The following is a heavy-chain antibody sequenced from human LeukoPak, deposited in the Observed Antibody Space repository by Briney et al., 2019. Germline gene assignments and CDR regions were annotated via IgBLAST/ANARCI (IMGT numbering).Heavy chain of an antibody. D-gene: IGHD5-18*01. Sequence: SETLSLTCTVSGGSISGYYWSWIRQPPGKGLEWIGYIYYSGSTNYNPSLKSRVTISVDTSKNQFSLKLSSVTAADTAVYYCARDGYSYGNYYYYMDVWGKGTTVTVSS. J-gene: IGHJ6*03. V-gene: IGHV4-59*01. CDR2: IYYSGST. CDR1: GGSISGYY. CDR3: ARDGYSYGNYYYYMDV.